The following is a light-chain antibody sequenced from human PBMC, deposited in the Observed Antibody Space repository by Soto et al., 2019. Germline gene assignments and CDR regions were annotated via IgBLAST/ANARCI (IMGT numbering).Light chain of an antibody. V-gene: IGKV3-20*01. J-gene: IGKJ1*01. CDR3: QQYGSSRT. Sequence: EIVMTQSPATLSVSPGERATLSCRASHDVSNNLAWYQQKPGQAPRLLIYGASSRATGIPDRFSGSGSGTDFTLTISRLEPEDFAVYYCQQYGSSRTFGQGTKVDIK. CDR2: GAS. CDR1: HDVSNN.